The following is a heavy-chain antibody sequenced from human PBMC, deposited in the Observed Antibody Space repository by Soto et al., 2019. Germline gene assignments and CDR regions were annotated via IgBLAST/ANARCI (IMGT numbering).Heavy chain of an antibody. CDR3: AKVAGRVRGHIAAYFDY. Sequence: EVQLVESGGGLVQPGGSLRLSCAASGFTFDDYAMQWVRQAPGKGLEWVSGITWNSGSIAYADSVKGRFTMSRDNAKNSLYLQMNSLRTEDTAVYYCAKVAGRVRGHIAAYFDYWGQGTLVTVYS. D-gene: IGHD3-10*01. CDR1: GFTFDDYA. CDR2: ITWNSGSI. J-gene: IGHJ4*02. V-gene: IGHV3-9*01.